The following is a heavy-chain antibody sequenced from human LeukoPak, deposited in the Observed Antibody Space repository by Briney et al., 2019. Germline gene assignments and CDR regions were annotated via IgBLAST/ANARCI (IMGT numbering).Heavy chain of an antibody. D-gene: IGHD3-10*01. CDR3: ARDPREGVRDMNDAFDI. CDR2: IYHSGST. Sequence: PSQTLSLTCTVSGGSISSGGYYWSWIRQPPGKGLEWIGYIYHSGSTNYNPSLKSRVTISVDKSKNQFSLKLSSVTAADTAVYYCARDPREGVRDMNDAFDIWGQGTMVTVSS. CDR1: GGSISSGGYY. J-gene: IGHJ3*02. V-gene: IGHV4-30-2*01.